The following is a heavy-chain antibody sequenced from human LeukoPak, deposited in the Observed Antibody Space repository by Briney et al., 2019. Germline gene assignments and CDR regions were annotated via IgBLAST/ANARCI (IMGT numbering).Heavy chain of an antibody. V-gene: IGHV4-34*01. Sequence: SETLSLTCAVYGGSFSGYYWSWIRQPPGKGLEWIGEINHSGSTNYNPSLKSRVTISVDTSKNQFSLKLSSVTAADTAVYYCARGGYYYGSGSSLFFYWGQGTLVTVS. D-gene: IGHD3-10*01. CDR1: GGSFSGYY. CDR2: INHSGST. CDR3: ARGGYYYGSGSSLFFY. J-gene: IGHJ4*02.